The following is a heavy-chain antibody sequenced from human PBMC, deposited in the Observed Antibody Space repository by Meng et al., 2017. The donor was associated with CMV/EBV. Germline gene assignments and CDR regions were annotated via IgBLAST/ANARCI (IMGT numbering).Heavy chain of an antibody. V-gene: IGHV4-4*07. J-gene: IGHJ5*02. CDR1: GGSISSYY. CDR2: IYTSGST. CDR3: ARDLMNCSSTSCANWFDP. Sequence: QAQPQEAGPGVGKPSETLSLPCTVPGGSISSYYWGWIRQPAGKGLEWIGRIYTSGSTNYNPSLKSRVTMSVDTSKNQFSLKLSSVTAADTAVYYCARDLMNCSSTSCANWFDPWGQGTLVTVSS. D-gene: IGHD2-2*01.